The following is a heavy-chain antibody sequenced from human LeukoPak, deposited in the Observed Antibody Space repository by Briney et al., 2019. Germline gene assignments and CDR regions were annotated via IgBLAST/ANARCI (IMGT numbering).Heavy chain of an antibody. CDR3: ARGFWSGSDY. CDR2: IYTSGST. Sequence: RSSETLSLTCTVSGGSISSGSYYWSWIRQPAGKGLEWIGRIYTSGSTNYNPSLKSRVTISVDTSKNQFSLKLSSVTAADTAVYYCARGFWSGSDYWGQGTLVTGSS. CDR1: GGSISSGSYY. J-gene: IGHJ4*02. V-gene: IGHV4-61*02. D-gene: IGHD3-3*01.